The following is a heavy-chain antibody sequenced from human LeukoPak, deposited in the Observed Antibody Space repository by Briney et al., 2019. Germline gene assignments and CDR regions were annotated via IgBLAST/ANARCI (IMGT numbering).Heavy chain of an antibody. J-gene: IGHJ6*03. V-gene: IGHV4-39*07. CDR2: IYNSGST. CDR3: VRDQHDYYFFYMDV. Sequence: SETLSLTCTVSGGSINSSSYYWGWIRQPPGKGLEWIASIYNSGSTYYNPSLKSRATISVDTSKNQLSLKLSSVTAADTAVYYCVRDQHDYYFFYMDVWGKGTTGTVSS. CDR1: GGSINSSSYY.